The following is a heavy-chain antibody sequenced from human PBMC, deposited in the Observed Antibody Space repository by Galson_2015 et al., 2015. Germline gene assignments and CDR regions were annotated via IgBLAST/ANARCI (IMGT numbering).Heavy chain of an antibody. CDR2: IYPGDSDT. D-gene: IGHD1-1*01. V-gene: IGHV5-51*01. J-gene: IGHJ5*02. CDR3: ARLELERRNWFDP. Sequence: KGLEWMGIIYPGDSDTRYSPSFQGQVTISADKSISTAYLQWSSLKASDTAMYYCARLELERRNWFDPWGQGTLVTVSS.